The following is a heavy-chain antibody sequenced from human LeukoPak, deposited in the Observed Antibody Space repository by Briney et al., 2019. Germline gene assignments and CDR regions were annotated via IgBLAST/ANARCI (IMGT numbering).Heavy chain of an antibody. J-gene: IGHJ5*02. Sequence: ASVKVSCKASGHTFTTYYVHLVRQAPGQGLEWMGVINPRGDGTNYPQRFQGRVTLTRDTSTSTVYMGLSSLRSEDTAIYYCAKETPNTGWFDPWGQGTLVTVSS. CDR1: GHTFTTYY. CDR3: AKETPNTGWFDP. D-gene: IGHD1-14*01. V-gene: IGHV1-46*01. CDR2: INPRGDGT.